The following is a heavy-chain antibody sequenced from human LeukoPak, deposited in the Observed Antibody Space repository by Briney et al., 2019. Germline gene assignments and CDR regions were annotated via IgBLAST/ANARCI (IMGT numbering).Heavy chain of an antibody. CDR1: GGSFSGYY. Sequence: SETLSLTCAVYGGSFSGYYWSWIRQPPGKGLEWSGEINHSGSTNDNPSLKSRVTISVDTSKNQFSLKLSSVTAADTAVYYCASPFIAVAGTRGDYWGQGTLVTVSS. CDR3: ASPFIAVAGTRGDY. CDR2: INHSGST. V-gene: IGHV4-34*01. D-gene: IGHD6-19*01. J-gene: IGHJ4*02.